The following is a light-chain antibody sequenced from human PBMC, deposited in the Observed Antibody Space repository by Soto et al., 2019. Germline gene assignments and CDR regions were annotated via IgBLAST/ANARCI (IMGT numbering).Light chain of an antibody. CDR2: STS. J-gene: IGKJ1*01. CDR1: QSVSSNY. Sequence: DIVLTQSPGTLSLSPGERATLSCRASQSVSSNYLAWYQQKPGQAPRLLIYSTSSRATGIPDRFSGSGSGTDFTLTISRLEPEDFAVYYCQKYGNSPWTCGQGTKVDIK. V-gene: IGKV3-20*01. CDR3: QKYGNSPWT.